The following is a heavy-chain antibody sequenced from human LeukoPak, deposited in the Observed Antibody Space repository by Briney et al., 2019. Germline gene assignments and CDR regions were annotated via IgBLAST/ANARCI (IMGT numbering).Heavy chain of an antibody. CDR2: IRYGGTIT. CDR1: GFTFSSYG. J-gene: IGHJ4*02. D-gene: IGHD3-22*01. CDR3: ARAPDSSGYFYELDY. Sequence: GGSLRLSCAASGFTFSSYGMHWVRQAPGKGLEWVAFIRYGGTITYYADSVKGRFTISRDNSKNTLYVQMNSLRAEDTAVYFCARAPDSSGYFYELDYWGQGTLVTVSS. V-gene: IGHV3-30*02.